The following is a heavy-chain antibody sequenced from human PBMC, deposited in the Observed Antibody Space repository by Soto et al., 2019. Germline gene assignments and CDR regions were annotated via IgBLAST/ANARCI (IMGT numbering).Heavy chain of an antibody. CDR1: AGSISSGGFY. Sequence: PSETLSLTCTVSAGSISSGGFYWSWIRPRPGKGLEWIEYIYYSGTTYYNPSLKSLVTISGDTSKNQFSLKLSSVTAADTAVYYCARAYSGSYSDYWGQGTLVTVSS. V-gene: IGHV4-31*01. CDR2: IYYSGTT. D-gene: IGHD1-26*01. CDR3: ARAYSGSYSDY. J-gene: IGHJ4*02.